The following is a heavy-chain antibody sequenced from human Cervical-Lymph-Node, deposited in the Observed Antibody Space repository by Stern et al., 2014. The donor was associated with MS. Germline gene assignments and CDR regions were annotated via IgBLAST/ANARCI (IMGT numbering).Heavy chain of an antibody. CDR3: TKDPFSHGSGVAHYSHC. V-gene: IGHV3-9*01. CDR2: ITWNSDTI. J-gene: IGHJ4*02. D-gene: IGHD3-10*01. CDR1: GFTFHGYA. Sequence: EVQLVESGGGLVQPGRSLRLSCAASGFTFHGYAMNWVRQAPGKGLEWVSGITWNSDTIDYADSVKGRFTISRDNAKNSLYLQMNSLRAEDTGLYYCTKDPFSHGSGVAHYSHCWGQGTLVTVSS.